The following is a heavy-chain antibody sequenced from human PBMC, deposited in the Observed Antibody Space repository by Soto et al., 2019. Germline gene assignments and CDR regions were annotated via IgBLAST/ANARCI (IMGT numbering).Heavy chain of an antibody. Sequence: ASVKVSCKASGYTFTSYDINWVRQATGQGLEWMGWMNPNSGNTGYAQKFQGRVTMTRNTSISTAYMELSSLRSEDTAVYYCARQPHYKYSSSSGSGYYYYYRMDVWGQGTTVTVSS. CDR1: GYTFTSYD. D-gene: IGHD6-6*01. V-gene: IGHV1-8*01. CDR3: ARQPHYKYSSSSGSGYYYYYRMDV. J-gene: IGHJ6*02. CDR2: MNPNSGNT.